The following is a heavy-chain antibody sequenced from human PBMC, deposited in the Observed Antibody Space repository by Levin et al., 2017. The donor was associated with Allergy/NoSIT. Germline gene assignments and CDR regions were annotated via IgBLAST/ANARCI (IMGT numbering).Heavy chain of an antibody. J-gene: IGHJ5*02. CDR1: GFTFSNYD. V-gene: IGHV3-13*04. Sequence: PGESLKISCAASGFTFSNYDMHWVRQATGKGLEWVSVINTAGDTYYSGSVKGRFTISRENAKNSLYLQMNSLRAGDTAVYHCARDLRSAFDPWGQGTLVTVSS. D-gene: IGHD3-16*01. CDR3: ARDLRSAFDP. CDR2: INTAGDT.